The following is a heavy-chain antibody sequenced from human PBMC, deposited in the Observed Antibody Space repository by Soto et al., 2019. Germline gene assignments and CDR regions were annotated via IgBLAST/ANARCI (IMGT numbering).Heavy chain of an antibody. D-gene: IGHD3-3*01. J-gene: IGHJ6*03. Sequence: SGPTLVNPTETLTLTCTVSGFSLSNARMGVSWIRQPPGKALEWLAHIFSNDEKSYSTSLKSRLTISKDTSKSQVVLTMTNMDPVDTATYYCARMDYDFWSGYWYYYMDVWGKGTTVTVSS. CDR3: ARMDYDFWSGYWYYYMDV. CDR2: IFSNDEK. CDR1: GFSLSNARMG. V-gene: IGHV2-26*01.